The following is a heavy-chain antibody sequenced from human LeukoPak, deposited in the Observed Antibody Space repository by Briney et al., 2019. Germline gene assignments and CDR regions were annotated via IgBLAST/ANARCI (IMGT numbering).Heavy chain of an antibody. D-gene: IGHD6-6*01. V-gene: IGHV3-64D*06. CDR2: ISTYGGST. Sequence: GGSLRLPCVASGFTFSSTTMGWVRQAPGRGLEFVSGISTYGGSTYYADSVKDRFIISRDNFKNTLYLQMNSLRTEDTAVYYCVKDHHRLYSSSSGGEFDCWGQGTLVTVSS. J-gene: IGHJ4*02. CDR3: VKDHHRLYSSSSGGEFDC. CDR1: GFTFSSTT.